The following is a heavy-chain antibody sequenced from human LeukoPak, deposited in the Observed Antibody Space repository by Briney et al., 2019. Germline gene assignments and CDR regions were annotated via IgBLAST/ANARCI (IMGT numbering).Heavy chain of an antibody. D-gene: IGHD2-2*02. CDR3: ARAAGYQLLYGYYYYMDV. CDR1: GFTFDDYA. V-gene: IGHV3-7*01. J-gene: IGHJ6*03. CDR2: IKEDGGEK. Sequence: GGSLRLSCAASGFTFDDYAMHWVRQAPGKGLEWVANIKEDGGEKYYVDSVKGRFTISRDNAKNSLYLQMNSLRAEDTAVYYCARAAGYQLLYGYYYYMDVWGKGTTVTVSS.